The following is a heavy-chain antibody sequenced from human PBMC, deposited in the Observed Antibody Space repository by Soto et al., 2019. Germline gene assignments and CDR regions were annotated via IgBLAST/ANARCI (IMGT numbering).Heavy chain of an antibody. CDR2: HSAYNGNT. J-gene: IGHJ4*02. CDR3: ARETSIAAADY. V-gene: IGHV1-18*01. D-gene: IGHD6-13*01. CDR1: GYTFTSYG. Sequence: QVQLLQSGAEVKKPGASVKVSCKASGYTFTSYGISWVRQAPGQGLDWMGWHSAYNGNTNYAQKLQSRVTMTTDTPTSTAYMELRSLSSVDTAVYYCARETSIAAADYWGQGTLVTVSP.